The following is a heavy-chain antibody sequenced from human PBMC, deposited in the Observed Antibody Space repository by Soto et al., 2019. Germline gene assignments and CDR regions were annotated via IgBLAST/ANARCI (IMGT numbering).Heavy chain of an antibody. CDR1: GFTFSSYG. J-gene: IGHJ4*02. V-gene: IGHV3-30*18. CDR3: LKEWYSGRLDY. D-gene: IGHD1-26*01. Sequence: QVQLVESGGGVVQPGRSLRLSCAASGFTFSSYGMHWVRQAPGKGLEWVAVISYDGSNKYYADSVKGRFTISRDNSKNTLYLLMNSLRAYDACVYFCLKEWYSGRLDYWGQGTLVTVSS. CDR2: ISYDGSNK.